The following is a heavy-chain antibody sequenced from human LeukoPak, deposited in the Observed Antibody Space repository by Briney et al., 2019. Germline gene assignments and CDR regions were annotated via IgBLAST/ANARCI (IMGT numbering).Heavy chain of an antibody. CDR1: GYTFTSYD. V-gene: IGHV1-8*01. CDR2: MNPNSGNT. J-gene: IGHJ6*03. Sequence: ASVKVSCKASGYTFTSYDINWVRQATGQGLEWMGWMNPNSGNTGYAQKFQGRVTMARNTSISTAYMELSSLRSEDTAVYYCARAFKLAGTSPYYYYYYMDVWGKGTTVTVSS. CDR3: ARAFKLAGTSPYYYYYYMDV. D-gene: IGHD1-1*01.